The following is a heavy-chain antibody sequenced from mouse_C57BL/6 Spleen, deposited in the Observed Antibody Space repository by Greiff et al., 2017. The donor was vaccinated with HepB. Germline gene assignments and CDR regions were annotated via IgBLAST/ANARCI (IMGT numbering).Heavy chain of an antibody. Sequence: VQLQQSGAELVMPGASVKLSCKASGYTFTSYWMHWVKQRPGQGLEWIGEIDPSDSYTNYNQKFKGKSTLTVDKSSSTAYMQLSSLTSEDSAVYYCARPGSSYWYFDVWGTGTTVTVSS. CDR3: ARPGSSYWYFDV. J-gene: IGHJ1*03. V-gene: IGHV1-69*01. CDR2: IDPSDSYT. D-gene: IGHD1-1*01. CDR1: GYTFTSYW.